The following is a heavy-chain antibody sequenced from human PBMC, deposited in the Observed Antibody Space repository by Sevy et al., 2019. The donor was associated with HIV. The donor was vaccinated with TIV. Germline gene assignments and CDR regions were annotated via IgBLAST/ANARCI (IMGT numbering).Heavy chain of an antibody. CDR3: ARSYRGVKAYYFDY. J-gene: IGHJ4*02. V-gene: IGHV3-53*01. CDR1: GLRVTANY. CDR2: TYSGGAT. D-gene: IGHD3-10*01. Sequence: GGSLRLSCAASGLRVTANYLSWVRQAPGKGLEWVSITYSGGATDYSDSMKGRFTISRDNSKNTLYLQMNSLRAEDTAVYFCARSYRGVKAYYFDYWGQGALVTVSS.